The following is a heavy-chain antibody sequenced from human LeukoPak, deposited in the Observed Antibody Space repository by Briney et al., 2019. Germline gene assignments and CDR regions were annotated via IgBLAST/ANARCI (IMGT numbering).Heavy chain of an antibody. J-gene: IGHJ6*02. D-gene: IGHD3-10*01. CDR2: ISSSGSTI. Sequence: GGSLRLSCAASGFTFSSYEMNWVRQAPGKGLEWVSYISSSGSTIYYADSVKGRFTISRDNAKNSLCLQMNSLRAEDTAVYYCAREIGWFGELAQYGMDVWGQGTTVTVSS. V-gene: IGHV3-48*03. CDR1: GFTFSSYE. CDR3: AREIGWFGELAQYGMDV.